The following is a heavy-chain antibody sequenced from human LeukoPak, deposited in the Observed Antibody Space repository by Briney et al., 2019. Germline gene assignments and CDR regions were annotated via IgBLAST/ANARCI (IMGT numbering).Heavy chain of an antibody. CDR2: IYYSGST. V-gene: IGHV4-61*08. CDR3: ARRSNYDILTGYLFDY. Sequence: PSETLSLTCTVSGGSISSGGYYWSWIRQPPGKGLEWIGYIYYSGSTNYNPSLKSRVTISVDTSKNQFSLKLSSVTAAGTAVYYCARRSNYDILTGYLFDYWGQGTLVTVSS. J-gene: IGHJ4*02. CDR1: GGSISSGGYY. D-gene: IGHD3-9*01.